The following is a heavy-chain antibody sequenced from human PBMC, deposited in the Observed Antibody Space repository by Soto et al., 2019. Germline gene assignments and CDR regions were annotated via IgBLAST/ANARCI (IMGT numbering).Heavy chain of an antibody. D-gene: IGHD6-13*01. J-gene: IGHJ4*02. CDR1: GDLFNNHA. V-gene: IGHV1-69*01. CDR2: ISPLFSTT. CDR3: AASSAIAAAGYFKF. Sequence: QVQLVQSGAEVKEPGSSVKVSCKASGDLFNNHAFNWVRQAPGQGLEWMRRISPLFSTTNYAQKFQGRVTIGADELTTIVYLEVNNLESDDTAMYYCAASSAIAAAGYFKFWGQGTLVTVSP.